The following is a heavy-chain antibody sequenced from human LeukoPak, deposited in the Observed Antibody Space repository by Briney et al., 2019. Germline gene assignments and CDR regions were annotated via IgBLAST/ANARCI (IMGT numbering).Heavy chain of an antibody. V-gene: IGHV1-18*01. D-gene: IGHD6-13*01. Sequence: ASVKVSCKASGYTFTSYGISWVRQAPGQGLEWMGWISAYNGNTNYAQKFQGRVTITADKSTSTAYMEPSSLRSEDTAVYYCARGLSSSWHYYFDYWGQGTLVTVSS. J-gene: IGHJ4*02. CDR3: ARGLSSSWHYYFDY. CDR2: ISAYNGNT. CDR1: GYTFTSYG.